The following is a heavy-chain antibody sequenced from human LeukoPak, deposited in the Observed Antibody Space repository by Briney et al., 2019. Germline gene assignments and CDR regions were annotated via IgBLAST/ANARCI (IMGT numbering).Heavy chain of an antibody. V-gene: IGHV3-21*04. CDR1: GVTFSSYS. CDR3: AKDQDTHSYGSGSYAPFDY. CDR2: ISSSSSYI. D-gene: IGHD3-10*01. J-gene: IGHJ4*02. Sequence: PGGSLRLSCAASGVTFSSYSMNWVRQAPGKGLEWVSSISSSSSYIYYADSVKGRFTISRDNAKNSLYLQMNSLRADDTAVYYCAKDQDTHSYGSGSYAPFDYWRQGTLVTVSS.